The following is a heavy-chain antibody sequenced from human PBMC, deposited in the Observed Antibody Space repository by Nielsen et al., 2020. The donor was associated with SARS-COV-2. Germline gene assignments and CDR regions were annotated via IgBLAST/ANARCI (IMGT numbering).Heavy chain of an antibody. CDR2: IWYDGSNK. V-gene: IGHV3-33*01. D-gene: IGHD6-19*01. CDR3: ARMIVGQWLVQSYFDY. Sequence: GGSLRLSCAASGFTFSSYGMHWVRQAPGKGLEWVAVIWYDGSNKYYADSVKGRFTISRDNSKNTLYLQMNSLRAEDTAVYYCARMIVGQWLVQSYFDYWGQGTLVTVSS. J-gene: IGHJ4*02. CDR1: GFTFSSYG.